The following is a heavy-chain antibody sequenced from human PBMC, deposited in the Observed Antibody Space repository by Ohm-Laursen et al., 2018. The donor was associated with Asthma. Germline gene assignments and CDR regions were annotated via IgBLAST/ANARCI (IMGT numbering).Heavy chain of an antibody. CDR3: AAQYYDILTGYTLDY. J-gene: IGHJ4*02. Sequence: ASVKVSCKASGYTFTGYYMHWVRQAPGQGLEWMGRINPNSGGTNYAHKFQGRVTMTRDTSISTAYMELSRLRSDDTAVYYCAAQYYDILTGYTLDYWGQGTLVTVSS. D-gene: IGHD3-9*01. V-gene: IGHV1-2*06. CDR2: INPNSGGT. CDR1: GYTFTGYY.